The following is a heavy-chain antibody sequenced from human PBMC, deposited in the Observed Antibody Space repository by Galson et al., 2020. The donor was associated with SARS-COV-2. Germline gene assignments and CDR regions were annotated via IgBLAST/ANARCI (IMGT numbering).Heavy chain of an antibody. CDR2: ISYDGSNK. J-gene: IGHJ4*02. CDR1: GFTFSSYG. Sequence: PGGSLRLSCAASGFTFSSYGMHWVRQAPGKGLAWVAVISYDGSNKYYADSVKGRFTISRDNSKNTLYLQMNSLRAEDTAVYYCAAPSRVGATTLLAYWGQGTLVTVSS. CDR3: AAPSRVGATTLLAY. V-gene: IGHV3-30*03. D-gene: IGHD1-26*01.